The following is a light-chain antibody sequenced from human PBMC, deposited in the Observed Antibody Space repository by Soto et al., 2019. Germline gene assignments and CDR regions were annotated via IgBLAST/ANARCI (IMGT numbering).Light chain of an antibody. CDR3: QQIHSYPRT. Sequence: IQLTQSPSSLSASVGDRVTITCRAGQGISTSLAWYQQKPGKAPNLLISAASTLQTGVPSRFSGSGSGTDFALTISSLQPEDFATYYCQQIHSYPRTFGQGTKVEIK. CDR1: QGISTS. V-gene: IGKV1-9*01. CDR2: AAS. J-gene: IGKJ1*01.